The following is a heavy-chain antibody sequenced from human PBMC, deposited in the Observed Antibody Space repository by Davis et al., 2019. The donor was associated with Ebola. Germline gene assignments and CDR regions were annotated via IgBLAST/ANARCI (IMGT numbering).Heavy chain of an antibody. CDR2: ISSNGNTI. CDR3: ARNLHYYRLYGCLFDY. J-gene: IGHJ4*01. CDR1: GFTFSSYN. V-gene: IGHV3-48*02. D-gene: IGHD3-22*01. Sequence: GGSLRPSCAASGFTFSSYNMNWVRQAPGKGLEWVSYISSNGNTIHYADSVKGRFTISRDNAKNSLYLQMKSLRDEETAVYYCARNLHYYRLYGCLFDYLGQGALVTVSS.